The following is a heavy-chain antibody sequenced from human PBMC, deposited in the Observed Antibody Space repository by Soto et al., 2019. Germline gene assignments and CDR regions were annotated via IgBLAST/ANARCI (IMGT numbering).Heavy chain of an antibody. CDR2: IIPIFGTA. CDR1: GGTFSSYA. J-gene: IGHJ6*02. Sequence: SSEKVSCKASGGTFSSYAISWVRQAPGQGLEWMGGIIPIFGTANYAQKFQGRVTITADESTSTAYMELSSLRSEDTAVYYCARGYSSSSYYYYGMDVWGQGTTVTVSS. D-gene: IGHD6-13*01. CDR3: ARGYSSSSYYYYGMDV. V-gene: IGHV1-69*13.